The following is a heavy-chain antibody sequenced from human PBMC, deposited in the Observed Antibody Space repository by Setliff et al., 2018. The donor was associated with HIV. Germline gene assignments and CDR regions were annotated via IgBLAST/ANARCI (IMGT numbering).Heavy chain of an antibody. V-gene: IGHV1-8*02. J-gene: IGHJ4*02. CDR2: MNPNSGNT. D-gene: IGHD2-2*01. Sequence: ASVKVSCKASGYLFTGYYMHWVRQAPGQGLEWMGWMNPNSGNTGYAQRFQGRLTMTRNTSISTAYMELTSLRSEDTAVFYCVRDQGGGNLDYWGQGTLVTVSS. CDR3: VRDQGGGNLDY. CDR1: GYLFTGYY.